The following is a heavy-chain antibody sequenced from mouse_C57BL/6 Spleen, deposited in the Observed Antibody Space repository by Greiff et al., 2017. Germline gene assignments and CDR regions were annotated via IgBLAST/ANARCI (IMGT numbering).Heavy chain of an antibody. CDR1: GFSFNTYA. CDR3: VRQGDYLYAMDY. Sequence: EVQLVESGGGLVQPKGSLKLSCAASGFSFNTYAMNWVRQAPGKGLEWVARIRSKSNNYATYYADSVKDRFTISRDDSESMLYLQMNNLKTEDTAMYYCVRQGDYLYAMDYWGQGTSVTVSS. D-gene: IGHD2-4*01. V-gene: IGHV10-1*01. CDR2: IRSKSNNYAT. J-gene: IGHJ4*01.